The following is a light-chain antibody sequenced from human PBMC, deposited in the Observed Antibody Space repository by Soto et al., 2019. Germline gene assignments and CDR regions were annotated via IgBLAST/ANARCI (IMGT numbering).Light chain of an antibody. Sequence: DIQMTQSPSTLSASVGDRVTITCRASQSISSWLAWYQQKPGKAPKLLLYKASILESGVPSRFSGSGSGTEFTLTISSLQPDEFATYYCQQYNSSPWTFGQGTKVDIK. CDR1: QSISSW. J-gene: IGKJ1*01. V-gene: IGKV1-5*03. CDR3: QQYNSSPWT. CDR2: KAS.